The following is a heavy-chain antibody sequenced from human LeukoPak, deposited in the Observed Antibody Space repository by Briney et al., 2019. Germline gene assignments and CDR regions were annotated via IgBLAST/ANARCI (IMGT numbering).Heavy chain of an antibody. CDR3: ARSSGIAVAGTIDY. CDR1: GFTFSSYG. Sequence: PGGSLRLSCAASGFTFSSYGMHWVRQAPGKGLEWVAVIWYDGSNKYYADSVKGRFTISRDNSKNTLYLQMNGLRAEDTAVYYCARSSGIAVAGTIDYWGQGTLVTVSS. J-gene: IGHJ4*02. V-gene: IGHV3-33*01. D-gene: IGHD6-19*01. CDR2: IWYDGSNK.